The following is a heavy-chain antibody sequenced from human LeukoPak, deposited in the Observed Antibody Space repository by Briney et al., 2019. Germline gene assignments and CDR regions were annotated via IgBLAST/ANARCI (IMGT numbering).Heavy chain of an antibody. V-gene: IGHV3-64*04. Sequence: GGSLRLSCSASGFPFSSYAMHWVRQAPGKGLEYVSAISDSGGSTYYADSVKGRFTISRDNSKNTLYLQMNSLSAEDTAVYYCAKGAATSCYSRVDYWGQGTLVTVSS. D-gene: IGHD2-2*02. CDR1: GFPFSSYA. CDR2: ISDSGGST. CDR3: AKGAATSCYSRVDY. J-gene: IGHJ4*02.